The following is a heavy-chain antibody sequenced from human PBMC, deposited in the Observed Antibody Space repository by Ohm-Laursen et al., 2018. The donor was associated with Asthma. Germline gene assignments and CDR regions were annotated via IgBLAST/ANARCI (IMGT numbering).Heavy chain of an antibody. J-gene: IGHJ4*02. CDR3: ARDHYYYGSGFDY. CDR2: IYPGGAT. CDR1: GFSVSRHF. V-gene: IGHV3-53*01. Sequence: SLRLSCAASGFSVSRHFINWIRQGPEKGLEWVSDIYPGGATFYADSVKGRFTISRDDSKNTLNLQMNSLRAEDTAVYYCARDHYYYGSGFDYWGQGTLVTVSS. D-gene: IGHD3-10*01.